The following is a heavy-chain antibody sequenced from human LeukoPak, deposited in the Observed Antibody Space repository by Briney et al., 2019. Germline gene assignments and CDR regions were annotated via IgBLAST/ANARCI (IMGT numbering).Heavy chain of an antibody. J-gene: IGHJ4*02. Sequence: PSETLSLTCAVYGGSFSGYYWSWIRQPPGKGLGWIGEINHSGSTNYNPSLKSRVTISVDTSKNQFSLKLSSVTAADTAVYYCARGRRVAARPFDYWGQGTLVTVSS. CDR1: GGSFSGYY. CDR3: ARGRRVAARPFDY. CDR2: INHSGST. V-gene: IGHV4-34*01. D-gene: IGHD6-6*01.